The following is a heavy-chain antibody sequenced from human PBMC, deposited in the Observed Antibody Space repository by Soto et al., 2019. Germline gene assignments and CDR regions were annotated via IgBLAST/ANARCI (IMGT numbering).Heavy chain of an antibody. D-gene: IGHD2-2*01. J-gene: IGHJ6*02. CDR1: GFTFSGSA. CDR3: TSYILYQPLGPLLLDYYYGMDV. Sequence: GGSLRLSCAASGFTFSGSAMHWVRQASGKGLEWVGRIRSKANSYATAYAASVKGRFTISRDDSKNTAYLQMNSLKTEDTAVYYCTSYILYQPLGPLLLDYYYGMDVWGQGTTVTVSS. V-gene: IGHV3-73*01. CDR2: IRSKANSYAT.